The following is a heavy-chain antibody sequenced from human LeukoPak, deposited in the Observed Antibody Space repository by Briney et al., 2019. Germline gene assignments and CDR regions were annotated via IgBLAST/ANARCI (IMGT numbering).Heavy chain of an antibody. V-gene: IGHV3-74*01. CDR2: INSDRSST. Sequence: GGSLGLSCAASGFTFSSYWMHWVRQAPGKGLVWVSRINSDRSSTSYADSVKGRFTISRDNAKNTLYLQMNSLRAEDTAVYYCARDRRAHRNYYYYMDVWGKGTTVPVSS. CDR1: GFTFSSYW. J-gene: IGHJ6*03. CDR3: ARDRRAHRNYYYYMDV.